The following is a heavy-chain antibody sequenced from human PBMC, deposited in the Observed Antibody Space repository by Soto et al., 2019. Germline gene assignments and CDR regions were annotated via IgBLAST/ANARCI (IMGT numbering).Heavy chain of an antibody. CDR3: ARDGSTSWYSYDYHGMDV. D-gene: IGHD5-18*01. V-gene: IGHV3-7*05. CDR2: INLDGSEK. CDR1: GFTFRTSW. Sequence: EVQLVESGGGLVQPGGSLRLSCAASGFTFRTSWLSWVRQVPGKGLEWVANINLDGSEKNYVDSVKGRFTLSRDNARNSLYLQMSSLRAEDTALDYCARDGSTSWYSYDYHGMDVWGQGTTVTVSS. J-gene: IGHJ6*02.